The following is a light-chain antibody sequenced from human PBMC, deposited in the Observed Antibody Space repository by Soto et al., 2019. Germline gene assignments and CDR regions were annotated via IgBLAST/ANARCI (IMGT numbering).Light chain of an antibody. CDR3: QSYDTSLSVVV. V-gene: IGLV1-40*01. Sequence: QSVLTQPPSVSGAPGQRVTISCTGSSSNIGAGYDVHWYQQLPGTAPKLLIYGNSNRPSGVPDRFSGSKSGTSASLAITGLQDEDEADYYCQSYDTSLSVVVFGVGTKLTVL. CDR1: SSNIGAGYD. CDR2: GNS. J-gene: IGLJ2*01.